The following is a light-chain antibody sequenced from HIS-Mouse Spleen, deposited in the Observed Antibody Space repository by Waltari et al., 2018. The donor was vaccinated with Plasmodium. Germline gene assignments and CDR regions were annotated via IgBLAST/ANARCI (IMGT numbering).Light chain of an antibody. CDR3: AAWDDSLSGRV. CDR1: SSNIGSNY. J-gene: IGLJ3*02. V-gene: IGLV1-47*01. Sequence: QSVLTQPPSASGTPGQRVPISCSGSSSNIGSNYVYWYQQLPGTAPKPLLYRNNQRPSGVPDRLSGSKSGTSACLAVSGLRSEDEADYYCAAWDDSLSGRVFGGGTKLTVL. CDR2: RNN.